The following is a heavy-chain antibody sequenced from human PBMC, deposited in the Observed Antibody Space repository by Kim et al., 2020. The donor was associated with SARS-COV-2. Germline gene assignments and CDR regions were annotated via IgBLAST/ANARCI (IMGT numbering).Heavy chain of an antibody. Sequence: ASVKVSCKASGYTFTSHAMNLVRQAPGQGLEWTGWINTNTGNPTYAQGFTGRFVFSLDTSVSTAYLQISSLKAEDTGVYYCARLHSSGYYYPHHLDYWGQGALVTVSS. D-gene: IGHD3-22*01. CDR1: GYTFTSHA. V-gene: IGHV7-4-1*02. J-gene: IGHJ4*02. CDR2: INTNTGNP. CDR3: ARLHSSGYYYPHHLDY.